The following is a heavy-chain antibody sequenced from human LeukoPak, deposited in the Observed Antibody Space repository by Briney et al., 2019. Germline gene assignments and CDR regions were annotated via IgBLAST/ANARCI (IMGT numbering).Heavy chain of an antibody. J-gene: IGHJ5*02. Sequence: GXSVKVSCKASGYTFTSYGISWVRQAPGQGLEWMGWISAYNGNTNYAQKLQGRVTMTTDTSTSTAYMELRSLRSDDTAVYYCARVIGYYYDSSGYLGNWFDPWGQGTLVTVSS. V-gene: IGHV1-18*01. D-gene: IGHD3-22*01. CDR1: GYTFTSYG. CDR3: ARVIGYYYDSSGYLGNWFDP. CDR2: ISAYNGNT.